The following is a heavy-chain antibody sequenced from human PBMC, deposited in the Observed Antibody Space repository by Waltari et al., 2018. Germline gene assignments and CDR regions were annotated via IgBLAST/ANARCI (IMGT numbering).Heavy chain of an antibody. V-gene: IGHV4-59*12. J-gene: IGHJ4*02. CDR3: ARDQAAEIDS. D-gene: IGHD6-25*01. Sequence: QVKQEQWGEGLVKPSETLSLTCAVYGGSISGYFHWNWIRQSPGKGLEWVGKIFGKTGDTDYNPSLRDRVTISKDTSKNQFSLKVNSLSAADTAVYYCARDQAAEIDSWGRGVLVTVSS. CDR1: GGSISGYFH. CDR2: IFGKTGDT.